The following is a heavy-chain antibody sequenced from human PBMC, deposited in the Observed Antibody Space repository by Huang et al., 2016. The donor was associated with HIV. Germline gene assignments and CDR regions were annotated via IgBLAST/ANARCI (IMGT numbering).Heavy chain of an antibody. CDR3: ARPLTGTTALGY. CDR2: IYYSVNI. Sequence: QLQLQESGPGLVKPSETLSLTCTVSGSSISSSYYWGWIRQPPGKGLEWIGNIYYSVNISYNPSLKSRVTISVDTSKNHISLKVDSVTAADTAVYYCARPLTGTTALGYWGQGTLVTVSS. CDR1: GSSISSSYY. D-gene: IGHD1-20*01. J-gene: IGHJ4*02. V-gene: IGHV4-39*01.